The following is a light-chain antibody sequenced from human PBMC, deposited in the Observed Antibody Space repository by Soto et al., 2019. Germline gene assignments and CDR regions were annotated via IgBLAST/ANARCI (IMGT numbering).Light chain of an antibody. CDR2: LGS. V-gene: IGKV2-28*01. J-gene: IGKJ1*01. CDR1: QSLLDSNGYDS. Sequence: DIVLTQSPLFLPVTPGEPASISCRSSQSLLDSNGYDSLDWYLQKPGQSPQLLIYLGSNRASGVPARFSGSGSGTDFTLKISRVEADDVGVYYCMQALQTPPTFGQGTKVEIK. CDR3: MQALQTPPT.